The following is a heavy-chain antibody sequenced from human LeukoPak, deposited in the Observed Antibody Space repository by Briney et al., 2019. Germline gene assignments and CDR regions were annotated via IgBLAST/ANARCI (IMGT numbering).Heavy chain of an antibody. Sequence: NSSETLSLTCAVSHYSISSGYYRGWIRQPPGKGLEWIGSIYHSGSTYYNPSPKSRVTISVDTSKNQFSLKLSSVTAADTAVYYCARDRHCSSTSCFDYWGQGTLVTVSS. CDR2: IYHSGST. J-gene: IGHJ4*02. V-gene: IGHV4-38-2*02. CDR3: ARDRHCSSTSCFDY. CDR1: HYSISSGYY. D-gene: IGHD2-2*01.